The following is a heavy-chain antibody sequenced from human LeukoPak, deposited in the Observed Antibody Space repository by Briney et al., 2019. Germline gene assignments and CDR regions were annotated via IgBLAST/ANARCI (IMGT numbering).Heavy chain of an antibody. CDR3: ATDRSHSPTHYYGSGSYPGNNWFDP. D-gene: IGHD3-10*01. Sequence: GSSVKVSCKASGGTFSSYAISWVRQAPGQGLEWMGRIIPILGIANYAQKFQGRVTITADKSTSTAYMELSSLRSEDTAVYYCATDRSHSPTHYYGSGSYPGNNWFDPWGQGTLVTVSS. V-gene: IGHV1-69*04. CDR2: IIPILGIA. J-gene: IGHJ5*02. CDR1: GGTFSSYA.